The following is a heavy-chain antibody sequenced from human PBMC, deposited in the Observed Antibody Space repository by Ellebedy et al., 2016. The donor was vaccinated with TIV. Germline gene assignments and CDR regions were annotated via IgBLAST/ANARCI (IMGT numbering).Heavy chain of an antibody. J-gene: IGHJ4*02. D-gene: IGHD2-8*01. Sequence: GGSLRLSCAASGFTFSNAWMNWVRQAPGKGLEWVGRITSKTDGGTTASAAPVKGRFTVSRDDSKNTVYLQMNSLKSEDTAVYYCATGVYVTTWDYWGQGALVTVSS. CDR1: GFTFSNAW. V-gene: IGHV3-15*07. CDR3: ATGVYVTTWDY. CDR2: ITSKTDGGTT.